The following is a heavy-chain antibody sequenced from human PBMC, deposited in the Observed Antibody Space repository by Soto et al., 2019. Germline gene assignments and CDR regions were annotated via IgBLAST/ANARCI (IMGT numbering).Heavy chain of an antibody. Sequence: QVQLVESGGGVVPPGRSLRLSCAASSFTFSTYAIHWVRQAPGKGLEWVAVISYDGTNKYYADSVKGRFTISRDNSKNTRSLQMNSLSAEDTAVYYCARSTQNYYGSGGCDYWGQGTLVTVSS. CDR1: SFTFSTYA. D-gene: IGHD3-10*01. V-gene: IGHV3-30-3*01. J-gene: IGHJ4*02. CDR2: ISYDGTNK. CDR3: ARSTQNYYGSGGCDY.